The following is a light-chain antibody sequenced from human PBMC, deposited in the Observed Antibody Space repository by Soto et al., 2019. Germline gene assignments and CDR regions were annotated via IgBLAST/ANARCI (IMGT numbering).Light chain of an antibody. CDR2: KVS. CDR3: MQCTHWPRT. V-gene: IGKV2-30*01. CDR1: QSLVYSDGNTY. Sequence: DVVMTQSPLSLPVTLGQPASISCRSSQSLVYSDGNTYLNWFQQRPGHSPRRLIYKVSNRDSGVPDRFSGSGSGTDFTLKISRVEAEDVGVYYCMQCTHWPRTFGQGTKVEIK. J-gene: IGKJ1*01.